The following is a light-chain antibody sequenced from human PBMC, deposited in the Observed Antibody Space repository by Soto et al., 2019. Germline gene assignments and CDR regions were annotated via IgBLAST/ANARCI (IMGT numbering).Light chain of an antibody. Sequence: QSALTQPPSASGSPGQSVTISCTGTSSDVGSYNYVSWYQQHPGKAPKLMIYEVSKRPSGVPDRFSGSKSGNTASLTVSGLQADDEADYYCSSYAGSIDVVFGGGTKVTVL. CDR2: EVS. CDR3: SSYAGSIDVV. CDR1: SSDVGSYNY. J-gene: IGLJ2*01. V-gene: IGLV2-8*01.